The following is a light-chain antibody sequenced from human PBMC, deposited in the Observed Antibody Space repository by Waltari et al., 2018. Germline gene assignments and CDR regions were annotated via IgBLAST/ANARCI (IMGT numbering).Light chain of an antibody. CDR3: CSYTGSSTSYG. J-gene: IGLJ1*01. CDR1: STDLASYTL. Sequence: QSALSQPASVSGSPGQSLTITCTGASTDLASYTLVAWYQPHPNRAPKLIIYEATKRPSGISHRFSGAKSGATASLRISGLQADDEADYYCCSYTGSSTSYGCGGGTKVTVL. CDR2: EAT. V-gene: IGLV2-23*01.